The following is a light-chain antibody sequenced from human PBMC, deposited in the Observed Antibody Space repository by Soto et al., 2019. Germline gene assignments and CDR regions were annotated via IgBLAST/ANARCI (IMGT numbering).Light chain of an antibody. CDR3: QHYITSLTT. J-gene: IGKJ1*01. CDR1: QSVTSNY. V-gene: IGKV3-20*01. CDR2: GAS. Sequence: EIVMTQSPATLSVSPGERATLSFCANQSVTSNYLAWYQQKPGQAPRLLIYGASRRATGIPDRFIGSGSGTDFTLTISRLEPEDFAVYYCQHYITSLTTFGQGTKVDIK.